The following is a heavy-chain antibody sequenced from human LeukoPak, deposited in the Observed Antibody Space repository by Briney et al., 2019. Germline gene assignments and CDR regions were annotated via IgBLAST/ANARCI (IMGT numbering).Heavy chain of an antibody. CDR2: ISSSSSYI. CDR1: GFTFSSNS. CDR3: ARDLPTYYYGSGSYSGGAY. J-gene: IGHJ4*02. D-gene: IGHD3-10*01. V-gene: IGHV3-21*01. Sequence: GGSLRLSCAASGFTFSSNSMNWVRQAPGKGLEWVSSISSSSSYIYYADSVKGRFTISRDNAKNSLYLQMNSLRAEDTAVYYCARDLPTYYYGSGSYSGGAYWGQGTLVTVSS.